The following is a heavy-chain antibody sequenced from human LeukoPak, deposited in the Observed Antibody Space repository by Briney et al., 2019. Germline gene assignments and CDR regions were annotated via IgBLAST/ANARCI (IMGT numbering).Heavy chain of an antibody. CDR1: GFTFSSYS. J-gene: IGHJ5*02. D-gene: IGHD3-10*01. V-gene: IGHV3-21*04. CDR2: ISSSSSYI. Sequence: PGGSLRLSCAASGFTFSSYSMNWVRQAPGKGLEWVSSISSSSSYIYYADSVKGRFTISRDNAKNSLYLQMNSLRAEDTALYHCARSRRITMVRGVIIFTTGGFDPWGQGTLVTVSS. CDR3: ARSRRITMVRGVIIFTTGGFDP.